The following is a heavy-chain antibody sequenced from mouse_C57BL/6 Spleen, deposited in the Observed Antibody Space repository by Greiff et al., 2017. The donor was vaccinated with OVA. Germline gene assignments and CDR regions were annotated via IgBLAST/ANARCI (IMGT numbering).Heavy chain of an antibody. CDR2: IYPSDSET. CDR3: AKSYGLEGFAY. D-gene: IGHD2-10*02. J-gene: IGHJ3*01. CDR1: GYTFTSYW. Sequence: QVQLQQPGAELVRPGSSVKLSCKASGYTFTSYWMDWVKQRPGQGLEWIGIIYPSDSETHYNQKFKDKATLTVDKSSSTAYMQLSSLTSEDSAVYCCAKSYGLEGFAYWGQGTLVTVSA. V-gene: IGHV1-61*01.